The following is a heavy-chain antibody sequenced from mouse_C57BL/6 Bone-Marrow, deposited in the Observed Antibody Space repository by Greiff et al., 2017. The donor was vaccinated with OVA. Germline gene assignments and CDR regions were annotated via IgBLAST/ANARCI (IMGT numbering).Heavy chain of an antibody. CDR3: TPFYYDYDGPFDY. Sequence: VQLQQSGAELVRPGASVKLSCTASGFNIKDDYMHWVKQRPEQGLEWIGWIDPENGDTEYASKFQGKATITADTSSNTAYLQLSSLTSEDTAVDYCTPFYYDYDGPFDYWGQGTTLTVSS. CDR2: IDPENGDT. J-gene: IGHJ2*01. V-gene: IGHV14-4*01. D-gene: IGHD2-4*01. CDR1: GFNIKDDY.